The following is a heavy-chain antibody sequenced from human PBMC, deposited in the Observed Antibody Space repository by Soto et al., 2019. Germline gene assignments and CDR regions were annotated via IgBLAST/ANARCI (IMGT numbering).Heavy chain of an antibody. Sequence: SETLSLSCTVSGGSIRSYYWRWIRQAPGKGLEWIGYLYNSGSTVYNPSLKSRVTISVDTSKNQFSLKLNSVTAADTAVYYCARDLWGYCGTDCYPLDVWGQGTTVT. CDR1: GGSIRSYY. D-gene: IGHD2-21*02. CDR2: LYNSGST. V-gene: IGHV4-59*01. CDR3: ARDLWGYCGTDCYPLDV. J-gene: IGHJ6*02.